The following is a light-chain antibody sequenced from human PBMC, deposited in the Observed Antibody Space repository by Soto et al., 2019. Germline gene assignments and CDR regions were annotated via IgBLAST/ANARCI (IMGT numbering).Light chain of an antibody. CDR3: QQHSDWPWT. V-gene: IGKV3-11*01. CDR1: PSVRNY. CDR2: DAS. J-gene: IGKJ1*01. Sequence: EIVLTQSPATLSLSPGERATLSCRASPSVRNYLAWYQHKAGQAPRLLIYDASNRATGIPARFSVSGSGTDFTLTISSLEPEDFAVYYCQQHSDWPWTFGQGTKVEIK.